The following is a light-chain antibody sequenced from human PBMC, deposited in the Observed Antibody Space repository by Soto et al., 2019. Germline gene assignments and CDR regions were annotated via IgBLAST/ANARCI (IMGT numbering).Light chain of an antibody. CDR3: QVWDSSSDHVV. Sequence: SYELTQPPSVSVAPGQTARITCGGTNIGSKSVHWYQQKPGQAPVLVVYDDSDRPSGIPERFSGSNSGNTATLTISRVEAGDEADYCCQVWDSSSDHVVFGGGTKRTVL. CDR2: DDS. V-gene: IGLV3-21*02. J-gene: IGLJ2*01. CDR1: NIGSKS.